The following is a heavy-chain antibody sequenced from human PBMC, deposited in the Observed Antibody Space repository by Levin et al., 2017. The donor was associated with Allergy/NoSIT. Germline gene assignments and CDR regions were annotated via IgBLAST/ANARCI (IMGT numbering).Heavy chain of an antibody. CDR1: GGSISSGSYY. D-gene: IGHD3-10*01. CDR2: IYSSGSA. CDR3: ARAEVGSEH. Sequence: SQTLSLTCKVSGGSISSGSYYWSWIRQPAAKGLEWIGRIYSSGSANYNPSLKSRVTISVDTSKNHFSLKLSSVTAADTGVYYCARAEVGSEHWGQGTLVTVSS. J-gene: IGHJ4*02. V-gene: IGHV4-61*02.